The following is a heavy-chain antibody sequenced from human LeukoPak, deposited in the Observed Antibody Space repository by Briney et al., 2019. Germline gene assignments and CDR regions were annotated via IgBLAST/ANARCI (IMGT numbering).Heavy chain of an antibody. Sequence: PSETLSPTCAVYGGSFSGYYWSWIRQPPGKGLEWIGEINHSGRTNYNPSLRSRVTISVDTSKNQFSLKLSSVTAADTAVYYCARLRGSLVPALSFDYWGQGTLVTVSS. CDR2: INHSGRT. J-gene: IGHJ4*02. CDR1: GGSFSGYY. CDR3: ARLRGSLVPALSFDY. V-gene: IGHV4-34*01. D-gene: IGHD2-2*01.